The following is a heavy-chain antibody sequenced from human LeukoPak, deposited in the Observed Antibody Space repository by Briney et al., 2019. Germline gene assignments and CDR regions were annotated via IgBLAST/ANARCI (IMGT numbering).Heavy chain of an antibody. CDR2: INPNSGGT. CDR3: ARDVGSITTIVVAFDY. D-gene: IGHD3-22*01. Sequence: ASVKVSCKASGYTFTGYYMHWVRQAPGQGLEWMGWINPNSGGTNYAQKFQGRVTMTRDTSISTAYMELSRLRSDDTAVYYCARDVGSITTIVVAFDYWGQGTLVTVSS. CDR1: GYTFTGYY. V-gene: IGHV1-2*02. J-gene: IGHJ4*02.